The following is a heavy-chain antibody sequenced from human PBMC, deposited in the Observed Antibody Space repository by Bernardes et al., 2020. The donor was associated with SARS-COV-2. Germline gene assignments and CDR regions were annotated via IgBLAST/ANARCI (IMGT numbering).Heavy chain of an antibody. CDR3: ARVWGIGGRSFDS. CDR1: GFVFSTYW. Sequence: WGSLRLSCAASGFVFSTYWMHWVRQAPGKGLVWVSCINYDGTTTSYADSVKGRFTISRDNAKNTLYLQMNSLSAEDTAVYYCARVWGIGGRSFDSWGQGILVTVSS. V-gene: IGHV3-74*01. CDR2: INYDGTTT. D-gene: IGHD6-13*01. J-gene: IGHJ4*02.